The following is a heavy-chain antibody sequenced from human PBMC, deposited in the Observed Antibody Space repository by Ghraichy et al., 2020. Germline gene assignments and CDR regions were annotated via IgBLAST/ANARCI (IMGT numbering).Heavy chain of an antibody. CDR2: IRYDGNIK. CDR3: AKSLLGYIDA. J-gene: IGHJ6*03. CDR1: GFTCSSDG. Sequence: GGSLRLSGEASGFTCSSDGMYWVLQAPGKGLQWVTFIRYDGNIKYYEDSVKGRFTVSRDNSKNTIYLHMNSLRVEDSAIYFCAKSLLGYIDAWGKGTTVTVSS. D-gene: IGHD1-26*01. V-gene: IGHV3-30*02.